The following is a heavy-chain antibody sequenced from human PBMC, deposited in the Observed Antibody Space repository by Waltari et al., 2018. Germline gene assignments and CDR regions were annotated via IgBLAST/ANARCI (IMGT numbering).Heavy chain of an antibody. V-gene: IGHV4-59*01. J-gene: IGHJ4*02. Sequence: QVQLQESGPGLVKPSETLSLTCTVSGGSISSYYWSWIRQPPGKGLEYIGYILSSGSTNDNPSRKSRVTRSVETSKNQLSRKLTSVTAADTAVYYCARSFTVTQQHRYYFDYWGQGTLVTVSS. D-gene: IGHD4-17*01. CDR2: ILSSGST. CDR3: ARSFTVTQQHRYYFDY. CDR1: GGSISSYY.